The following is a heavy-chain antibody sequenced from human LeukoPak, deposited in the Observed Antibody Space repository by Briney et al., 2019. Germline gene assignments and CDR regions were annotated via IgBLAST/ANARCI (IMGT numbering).Heavy chain of an antibody. CDR3: AKDLGIAAAGTSVKFDY. D-gene: IGHD6-13*01. Sequence: GGSLRLSCAASGFTFSSYAMSWVRQAPGKGLEWVSAISGSGGSTHYADSVKGRFTISRDNSKNTLYLQMNSLRAEDTAVYYCAKDLGIAAAGTSVKFDYWGQGTLVTVSS. CDR1: GFTFSSYA. CDR2: ISGSGGST. J-gene: IGHJ4*02. V-gene: IGHV3-23*01.